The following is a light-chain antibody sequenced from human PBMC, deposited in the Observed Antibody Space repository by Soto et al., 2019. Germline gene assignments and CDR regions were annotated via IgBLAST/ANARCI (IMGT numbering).Light chain of an antibody. V-gene: IGKV3-20*01. CDR1: QSVNRRS. CDR2: TIS. CDR3: QQYDNSRT. Sequence: IVLTQSPGTLSSSPGERATLSCRASQSVNRRSLAWYQQKPGQAPRLLISTISNRATGIPDRFSGSGSGADFTLTISRLEPEDFAVYYCQQYDNSRTFGQGTKVEIK. J-gene: IGKJ1*01.